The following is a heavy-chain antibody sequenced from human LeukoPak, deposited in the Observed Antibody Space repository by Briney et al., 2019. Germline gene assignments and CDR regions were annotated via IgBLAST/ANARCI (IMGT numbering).Heavy chain of an antibody. J-gene: IGHJ4*02. CDR1: GFTFSNHA. CDR2: VFGSGGDT. D-gene: IGHD5-12*01. Sequence: GGSLRLSCAASGFTFSNHAMSWVRQAPGKGLEWVSAVFGSGGDTYYADSVKGRFTMSGDNSKNTLYLQMNSLRAEDTARYYCAKTSRVNSNYDSPSDYWGQGTLVIVSS. CDR3: AKTSRVNSNYDSPSDY. V-gene: IGHV3-23*01.